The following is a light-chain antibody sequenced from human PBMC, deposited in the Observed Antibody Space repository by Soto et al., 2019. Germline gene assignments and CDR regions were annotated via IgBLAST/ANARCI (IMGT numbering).Light chain of an antibody. CDR1: SSDVGGCNY. V-gene: IGLV2-11*01. CDR3: YSYADISYV. J-gene: IGLJ1*01. CDR2: DVT. Sequence: QSAPTQPRSVSGSPGQSVAISCTGASSDVGGCNYVSWYQQHPGKGPKLMIYDVTKRPSGVPDRFSGSKSGNTASLTISGLQAEDEADYYCYSYADISYVFGTGTKLTVL.